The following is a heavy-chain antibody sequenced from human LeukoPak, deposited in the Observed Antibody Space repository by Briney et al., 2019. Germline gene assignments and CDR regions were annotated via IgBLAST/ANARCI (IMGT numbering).Heavy chain of an antibody. CDR2: ISANNGNT. J-gene: IGHJ6*03. CDR1: GYTFTSYD. D-gene: IGHD3-3*01. Sequence: ASVKVSCKASGYTFTSYDISWVRQAPGQGLEWMGWISANNGNTNYAQKLQGRVTMTTDTSTSTAYMELRSLRSDDTAVYYCARDSGYYDFWSGYQWYYYMDVWGKGTTVTVSS. V-gene: IGHV1-18*01. CDR3: ARDSGYYDFWSGYQWYYYMDV.